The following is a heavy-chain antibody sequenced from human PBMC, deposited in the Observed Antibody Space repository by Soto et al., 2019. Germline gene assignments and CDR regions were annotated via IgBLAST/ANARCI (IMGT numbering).Heavy chain of an antibody. V-gene: IGHV3-30*19. CDR2: TSYDGSDK. CDR3: ARWGTTGGLDV. Sequence: ESGGGVVQPGTSLRVSGVGSGLTFGSFVIHWVRQAPGKGLEWVALTSYDGSDKYYGDSVRGRFTISRDNSRNTVDLQMDSLRLEDTALYYCARWGTTGGLDVWGQGTLVSVSS. J-gene: IGHJ1*01. CDR1: GLTFGSFV. D-gene: IGHD3-16*01.